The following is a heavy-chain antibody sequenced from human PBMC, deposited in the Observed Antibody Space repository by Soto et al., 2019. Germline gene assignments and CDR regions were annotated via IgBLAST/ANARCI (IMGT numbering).Heavy chain of an antibody. D-gene: IGHD6-19*01. Sequence: EVQLLESGGGLVQPGGSLRLSCAASGFTFISYAMSWVRQAPGKGLEWVSAISGSGGSTYYADSVKGRFTISRDNSKNTLYLQMNSLRAVDTAVYYCAKTLSIAVAGTTHFDYWGQGTLVTVSS. CDR3: AKTLSIAVAGTTHFDY. J-gene: IGHJ4*02. CDR2: ISGSGGST. V-gene: IGHV3-23*01. CDR1: GFTFISYA.